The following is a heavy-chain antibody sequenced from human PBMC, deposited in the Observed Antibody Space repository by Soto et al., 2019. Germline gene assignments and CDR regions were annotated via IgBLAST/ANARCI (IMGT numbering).Heavy chain of an antibody. J-gene: IGHJ3*02. CDR2: IKSKTDGGTT. D-gene: IGHD3-22*01. CDR1: GFTFSNAW. CDR3: TTGLAPRYYYDTLAFDI. V-gene: IGHV3-15*07. Sequence: PGGSLRLSCAASGFTFSNAWMNWVRQAPGKGLEWVGRIKSKTDGGTTDYAAPVKGRFTISRDDSKNTLYLQMNSLKTEDTAVYYCTTGLAPRYYYDTLAFDIWGQGTMVTVSS.